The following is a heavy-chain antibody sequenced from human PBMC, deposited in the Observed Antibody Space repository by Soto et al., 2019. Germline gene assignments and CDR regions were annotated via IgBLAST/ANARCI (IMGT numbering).Heavy chain of an antibody. CDR3: ARVALGYDYADV. V-gene: IGHV1-46*02. Sequence: ASVKVSCKACVYTFNAVYIHWVRQAPGQGLEWMGVINPSGDGTSYAQKFQGRVTMTRDTSTSTVYMELSSLRSEDTAVYYCARVALGYDYADVWGQGTTVTVSS. CDR2: INPSGDGT. CDR1: VYTFNAVY. J-gene: IGHJ6*02. D-gene: IGHD4-17*01.